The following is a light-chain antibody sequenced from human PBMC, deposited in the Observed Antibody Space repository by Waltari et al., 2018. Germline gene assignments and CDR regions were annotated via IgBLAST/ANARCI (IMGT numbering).Light chain of an antibody. Sequence: DIQMTPPPSSLSTSIGDRFTITCRASRGIGNYVNCYQQKAGKSPKLLIYAASTLQSGVPSRFSGSGSGTDFTLTISSLQPEDFATYYCQQTYSSPLTFGGGTTVEIK. CDR1: RGIGNY. CDR3: QQTYSSPLT. CDR2: AAS. J-gene: IGKJ4*01. V-gene: IGKV1-39*01.